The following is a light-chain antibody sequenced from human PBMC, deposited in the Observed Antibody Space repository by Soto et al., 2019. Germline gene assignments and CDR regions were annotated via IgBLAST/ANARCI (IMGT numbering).Light chain of an antibody. J-gene: IGKJ4*01. CDR2: WAS. Sequence: EIVMTQSPDSLAVSLGERATINCKSSQSVLYNSNNKNYLAWYQQKPGQPPQXXXYWASTRESGVPDRFSGSGSGTDFTLTISSLKAEDVAVYDCHQYYSPTLAFGGGTKVDIK. CDR3: HQYYSPTLA. V-gene: IGKV4-1*01. CDR1: QSVLYNSNNKNY.